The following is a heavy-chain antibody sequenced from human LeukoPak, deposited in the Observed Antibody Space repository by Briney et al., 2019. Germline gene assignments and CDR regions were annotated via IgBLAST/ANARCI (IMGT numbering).Heavy chain of an antibody. CDR3: ARLWAGQQTTRDYYYYYGMDV. Sequence: SETLSLTCTVSGGSISSYYWSWIRQPPGKGLEWIGYIYYSGSTNYNPSLKSRVTIAVDTSKNQFSLKLSLVTAADTAVYYCARLWAGQQTTRDYYYYYGMDVWGQGTTVTVSS. CDR1: GGSISSYY. V-gene: IGHV4-59*01. D-gene: IGHD6-13*01. J-gene: IGHJ6*02. CDR2: IYYSGST.